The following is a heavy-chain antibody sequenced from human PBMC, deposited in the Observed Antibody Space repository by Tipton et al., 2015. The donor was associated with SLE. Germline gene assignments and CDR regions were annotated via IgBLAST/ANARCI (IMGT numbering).Heavy chain of an antibody. CDR1: GFTFSSYG. CDR2: IRYDGSNK. J-gene: IGHJ5*02. V-gene: IGHV3-30*02. Sequence: GSLRLSCAASGFTFSSYGMHWVRQAPGKGLEWVAFIRYDGSNKYYADSVKGRFTISRDNSKNTLYLQMNSLRAEDTAVYYCARGDRVGAPDWFDPWGQGTLVTVSS. D-gene: IGHD1-26*01. CDR3: ARGDRVGAPDWFDP.